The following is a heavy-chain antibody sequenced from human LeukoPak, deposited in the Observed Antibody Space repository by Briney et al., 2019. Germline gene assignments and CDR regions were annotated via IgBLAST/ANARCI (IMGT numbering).Heavy chain of an antibody. J-gene: IGHJ4*02. CDR3: ARARNYCSGGSCYYFDY. CDR1: GYTFTSYG. D-gene: IGHD2-15*01. CDR2: ISAYNGNT. Sequence: ASVTVSCKASGYTFTSYGISWVRQAPGQGLEWMGWISAYNGNTNYAQKLQGRVTMTTDTSTSTAYMELRSLRSDDTAVYYCARARNYCSGGSCYYFDYWGQGTLVTVSS. V-gene: IGHV1-18*01.